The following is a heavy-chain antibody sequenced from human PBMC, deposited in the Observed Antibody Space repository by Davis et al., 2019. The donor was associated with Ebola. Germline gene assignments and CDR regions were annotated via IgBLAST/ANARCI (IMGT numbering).Heavy chain of an antibody. D-gene: IGHD6-13*01. CDR3: AKDTLQETAAVYYYYGMDV. V-gene: IGHV3-9*01. CDR2: ISWNSGSI. CDR1: GFTFDDYA. J-gene: IGHJ6*02. Sequence: PGGSLRLSCAASGFTFDDYAMHWVRQAPGKGLEWVSGISWNSGSIGYADSVKGRFTITRDNAKNSLYLQMNSLRAEDTDLYYCAKDTLQETAAVYYYYGMDVWGQGTTVTVSS.